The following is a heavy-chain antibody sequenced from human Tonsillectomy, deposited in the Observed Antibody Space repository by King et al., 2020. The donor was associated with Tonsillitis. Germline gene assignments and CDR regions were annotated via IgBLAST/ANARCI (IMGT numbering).Heavy chain of an antibody. CDR3: ARNYYYGSGSYYGLSDAFDI. Sequence: DVQLVESGGGLVQPGGSLRLSCAASGLTFSSYWMHWVRQAPGKGLVWFSRIKRDGSSTCYADSVKGRFTISRDNAKNTLYLQMNSLRVEDTAVYYCARNYYYGSGSYYGLSDAFDIWGQGTMVTVSS. J-gene: IGHJ3*02. V-gene: IGHV3-74*01. CDR2: IKRDGSST. CDR1: GLTFSSYW. D-gene: IGHD3-10*01.